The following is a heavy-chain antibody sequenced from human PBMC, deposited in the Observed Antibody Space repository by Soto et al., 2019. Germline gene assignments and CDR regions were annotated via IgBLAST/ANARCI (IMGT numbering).Heavy chain of an antibody. D-gene: IGHD2-2*01. Sequence: VTLSLTCVVYGGSFSGYYWSWIRQSAGKGLEWIGGINHRGSTNYNPSLESRVTISVDTSKNQFSLKLPSVTAADTAMYYCARDGFCTSTTCRVGNWFDPWGQGTLVTVSS. CDR1: GGSFSGYY. CDR2: INHRGST. V-gene: IGHV4-34*01. CDR3: ARDGFCTSTTCRVGNWFDP. J-gene: IGHJ5*02.